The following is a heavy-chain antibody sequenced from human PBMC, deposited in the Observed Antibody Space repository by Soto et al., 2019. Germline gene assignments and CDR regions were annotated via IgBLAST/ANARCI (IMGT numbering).Heavy chain of an antibody. V-gene: IGHV4-34*01. CDR3: ARDGYCSSISCSTRPFDS. CDR1: GGSFSGYY. CDR2: IDHSGSGST. Sequence: SETLSLTCAVYGGSFSGYYWNWIRQPPGKGLEWIGEIDHSGSGSTNYNPSLKSRVTISVDTSKNQFSLKLSSVTAADTAMYYCARDGYCSSISCSTRPFDSWGQGTLVTVSS. J-gene: IGHJ4*02. D-gene: IGHD2-2*02.